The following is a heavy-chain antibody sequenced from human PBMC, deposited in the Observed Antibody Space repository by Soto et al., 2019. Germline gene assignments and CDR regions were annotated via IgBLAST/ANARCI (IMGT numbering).Heavy chain of an antibody. V-gene: IGHV1-18*01. J-gene: IGHJ4*02. CDR1: GYIFNTYG. Sequence: GASVKVSCKASGYIFNTYGISWVRQAPGQGLEWMGWISVYSGNTKYAQRLQGRVTMTTDTSTSIAYMELRSLRSDDTAVYYRAREAPGHYDSSGYYEGVFDYWGQGALVTV. CDR3: AREAPGHYDSSGYYEGVFDY. CDR2: ISVYSGNT. D-gene: IGHD3-22*01.